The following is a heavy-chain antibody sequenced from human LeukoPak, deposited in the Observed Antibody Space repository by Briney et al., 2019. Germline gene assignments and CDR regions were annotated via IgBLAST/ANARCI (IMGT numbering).Heavy chain of an antibody. CDR3: AKAPIAAAGYFQH. V-gene: IGHV3-30*18. CDR2: ISYDGSNK. D-gene: IGHD6-13*01. CDR1: GFTFSSYG. Sequence: PGGSLRLSCAASGFTFSSYGMHWVRQAPGKGLEWVAVISYDGSNKYYADSVKGRFTISRDNSKSTLYLQMNSLRAEDTAVYYCAKAPIAAAGYFQHWGQGTLVTVSS. J-gene: IGHJ1*01.